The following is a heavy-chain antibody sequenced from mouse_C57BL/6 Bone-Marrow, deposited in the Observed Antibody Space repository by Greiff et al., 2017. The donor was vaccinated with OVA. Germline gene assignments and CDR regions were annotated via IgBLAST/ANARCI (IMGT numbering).Heavy chain of an antibody. Sequence: QVQLPQSGAELVKPGASVKLSCKASGYTFTRYWMHWVKQRPGRGLEWIGRIDPNSGGSKYNEKFKSKATLTVDQPSSPAFMQPSRLTSEGPAVYDVDRREGRNFYWCFGDWGKGTTVTVSA. D-gene: IGHD1-1*01. V-gene: IGHV1-72*01. CDR3: DRREGRNFYWCFGD. CDR1: GYTFTRYW. CDR2: IDPNSGGS. J-gene: IGHJ1*03.